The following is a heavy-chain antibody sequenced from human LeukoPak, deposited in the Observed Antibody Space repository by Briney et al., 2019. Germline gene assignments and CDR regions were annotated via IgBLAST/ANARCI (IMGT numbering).Heavy chain of an antibody. D-gene: IGHD2-15*01. CDR1: GYSISSGYY. V-gene: IGHV4-38-2*02. CDR2: IYHSGST. CDR3: ARGPRGYCSGGSCFWFDP. J-gene: IGHJ5*02. Sequence: SETLSLTCTVSGYSISSGYYWGWIRQPPGKGLEWIGSIYHSGSTYYNPSLKSRVTISVDTSKNQFSLKLSSVTAADTAVYYCARGPRGYCSGGSCFWFDPWGQGTLVTVSS.